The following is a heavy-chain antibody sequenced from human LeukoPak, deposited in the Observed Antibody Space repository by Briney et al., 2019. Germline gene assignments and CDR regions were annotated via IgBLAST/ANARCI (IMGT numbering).Heavy chain of an antibody. CDR2: INPNSGGT. D-gene: IGHD2-15*01. Sequence: ASVKVSCKAAGYTFTGYYMFWVRQAPGQALEWMRRINPNSGGTNYAQKFRGRLTIPRDTSISTAYMELSRLRSDDTAVYYCARGYCSGGSCYSVEHWFDPWGQGNLVTVSS. J-gene: IGHJ5*02. V-gene: IGHV1-2*06. CDR3: ARGYCSGGSCYSVEHWFDP. CDR1: GYTFTGYY.